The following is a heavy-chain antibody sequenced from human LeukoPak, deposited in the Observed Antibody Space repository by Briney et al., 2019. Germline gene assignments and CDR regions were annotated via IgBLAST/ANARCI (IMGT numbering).Heavy chain of an antibody. V-gene: IGHV3-21*01. Sequence: GGSLRLSCAASGFTFSSYSMNWVRQAPGKGLEWVSSISSSSSYTYYADSVKGRFTISRDNAKNSLYLQMNSLRAEDTAVYYCARVEQLVLNYWGQGTLVTVSS. CDR1: GFTFSSYS. CDR2: ISSSSSYT. D-gene: IGHD6-13*01. J-gene: IGHJ4*02. CDR3: ARVEQLVLNY.